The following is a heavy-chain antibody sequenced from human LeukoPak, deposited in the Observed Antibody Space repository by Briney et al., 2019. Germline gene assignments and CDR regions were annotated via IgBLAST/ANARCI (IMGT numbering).Heavy chain of an antibody. D-gene: IGHD3-10*01. Sequence: PSETLSLTCTVSIGSISSSSHYWSWIRQPPGKGLEWIASINYSGSTYYNPSLKSRLTIFVGTSYNQFSFMLSSGTGADTAVFYCVRYVVYGSEIYYFDYWGQGTLVTVSS. CDR1: IGSISSSSHY. CDR2: INYSGST. CDR3: VRYVVYGSEIYYFDY. J-gene: IGHJ4*02. V-gene: IGHV4-39*01.